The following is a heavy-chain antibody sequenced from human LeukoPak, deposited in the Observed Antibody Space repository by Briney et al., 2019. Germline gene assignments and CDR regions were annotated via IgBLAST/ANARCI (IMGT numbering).Heavy chain of an antibody. Sequence: SQTLSLTCAVSGGFLSSGGYSGSWSRQPPGKGLEWIGYIYHSGSTSYNPSLKSRVSISVDRSKNHFSLKLSCVTAADTAVYYCARVGPIQGDAFDIWGQGTMVTVSS. CDR3: ARVGPIQGDAFDI. V-gene: IGHV4-30-2*01. J-gene: IGHJ3*02. CDR1: GGFLSSGGYS. CDR2: IYHSGST. D-gene: IGHD5-18*01.